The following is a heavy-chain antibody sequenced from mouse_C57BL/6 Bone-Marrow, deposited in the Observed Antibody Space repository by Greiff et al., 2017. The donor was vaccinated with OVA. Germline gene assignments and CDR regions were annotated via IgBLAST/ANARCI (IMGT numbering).Heavy chain of an antibody. D-gene: IGHD2-1*01. V-gene: IGHV1-76*01. J-gene: IGHJ2*01. CDR3: ARSERVRYYFDY. CDR1: GYTFTDYY. CDR2: IYPGSGNN. Sequence: VQLQQSGAELVRPGASVKLSCKASGYTFTDYYISWVKQRPGQGLEWIARIYPGSGNNKYNEKFKGKATLTAEKSSSTAYMQLSSLTSDYSAVYVCARSERVRYYFDYWGQGTTLTVSS.